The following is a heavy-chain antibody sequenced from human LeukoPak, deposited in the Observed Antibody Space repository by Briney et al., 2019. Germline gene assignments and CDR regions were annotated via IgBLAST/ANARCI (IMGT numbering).Heavy chain of an antibody. D-gene: IGHD6-13*01. CDR3: ARGTSSDWCFDY. V-gene: IGHV3-7*05. CDR2: IKRDGSEK. Sequence: GGSLRLSCTAPGSTFTRYWMTWVRQAPGKRLEWVANIKRDGSEKCYVDSVKGRFTISRDNAKNSLYLQMNSLRVEDTAVYYCARGTSSDWCFDYWGQGTLVTVSS. CDR1: GSTFTRYW. J-gene: IGHJ4*02.